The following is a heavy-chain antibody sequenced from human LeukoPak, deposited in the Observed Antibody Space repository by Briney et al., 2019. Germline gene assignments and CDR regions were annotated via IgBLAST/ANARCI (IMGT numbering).Heavy chain of an antibody. D-gene: IGHD3-22*01. J-gene: IGHJ4*02. CDR1: GYSFTSDW. CDR3: ARGRGDYYDSSGPIDY. Sequence: GESRKISCKGSGYSFTSDWVGGGSQMPAKVLEKMRNIYPGDSDTRYSPSFQGQVTISADKSISTASLQWSSMKASDTAMYYCARGRGDYYDSSGPIDYWGQGTLVTVSS. V-gene: IGHV5-51*01. CDR2: IYPGDSDT.